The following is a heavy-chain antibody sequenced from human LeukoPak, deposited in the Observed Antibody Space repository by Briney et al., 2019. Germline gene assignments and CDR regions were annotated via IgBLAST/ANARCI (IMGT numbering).Heavy chain of an antibody. CDR2: INPNNGGT. J-gene: IGHJ4*02. CDR3: ARDASRTTAPDDY. D-gene: IGHD1-1*01. CDR1: GYSFTDYY. Sequence: ASVKVSCKASGYSFTDYYMHWVRQAPGQGLEWMGWINPNNGGTNYEQKFQGRVTMTRDTSISAVYIELSRLTSDDTSVYYCARDASRTTAPDDYWGQGTLVTVSS. V-gene: IGHV1-2*02.